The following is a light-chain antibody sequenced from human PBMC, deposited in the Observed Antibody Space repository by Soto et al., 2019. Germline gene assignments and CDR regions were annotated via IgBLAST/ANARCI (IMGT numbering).Light chain of an antibody. J-gene: IGLJ2*01. Sequence: QSALTQPASVSGSPGQSITISCTGSSSDVGAYNYVSWYQQHPGKAPKLIIYDVTDRPSGVSNRFSGSKSVNTASLTISGLQAEDEADYYCSSYSDSSTLFGGGTKLTVL. CDR2: DVT. CDR1: SSDVGAYNY. V-gene: IGLV2-14*01. CDR3: SSYSDSSTL.